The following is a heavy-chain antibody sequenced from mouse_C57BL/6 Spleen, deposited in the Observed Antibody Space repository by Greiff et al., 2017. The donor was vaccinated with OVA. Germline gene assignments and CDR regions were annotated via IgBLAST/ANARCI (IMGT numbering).Heavy chain of an antibody. V-gene: IGHV2-2*01. CDR3: ARGSYVRAMDY. D-gene: IGHD2-12*01. CDR1: GFSLTSYG. Sequence: QVQLQQSGPGLVQPSQSLSITCTVSGFSLTSYGVHWVRQSPGKGLEWLGVIWSGGSTDYNAAFISRLSISKDNSKSQVFFKMNSLQADDTAIYYCARGSYVRAMDYWGQGTSVTVSS. CDR2: IWSGGST. J-gene: IGHJ4*01.